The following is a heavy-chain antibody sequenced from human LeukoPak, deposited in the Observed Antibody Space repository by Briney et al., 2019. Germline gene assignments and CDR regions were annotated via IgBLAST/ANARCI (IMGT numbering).Heavy chain of an antibody. J-gene: IGHJ5*02. V-gene: IGHV3-21*04. Sequence: GGSLRLSCAASGFTFSSYSMNWVRQAPGKGLEWVSSISSSSSYIYYADSVKGRFTISRDNSKSTVFLQMNSLRAEDTARYYCAKGQLPYTSGCPCDLWGQGTLVSVSS. D-gene: IGHD6-19*01. CDR2: ISSSSSYI. CDR3: AKGQLPYTSGCPCDL. CDR1: GFTFSSYS.